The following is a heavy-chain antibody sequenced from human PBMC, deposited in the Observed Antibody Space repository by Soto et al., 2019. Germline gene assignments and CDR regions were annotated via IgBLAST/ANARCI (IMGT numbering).Heavy chain of an antibody. Sequence: QVQLVESGGGVVQPGRSLRLSCAASGFTFSSYGMHWVRQAPGKGLEWVAVISYDGSNKYYADSVKGRFTISRDNSKNTLYLQMNSLRAEDTAVYYCAKDMWDIVVVPAADWGQGTLVTVSS. CDR1: GFTFSSYG. V-gene: IGHV3-30*18. D-gene: IGHD2-2*01. J-gene: IGHJ4*02. CDR2: ISYDGSNK. CDR3: AKDMWDIVVVPAAD.